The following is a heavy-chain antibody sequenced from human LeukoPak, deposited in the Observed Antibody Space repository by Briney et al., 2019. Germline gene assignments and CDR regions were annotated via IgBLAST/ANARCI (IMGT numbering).Heavy chain of an antibody. CDR1: GYSFTNYW. J-gene: IGHJ4*02. V-gene: IGHV5-51*01. Sequence: PGESLKISCKGSGYSFTNYWVGWVRQMPGKGLEWMGIIYPNNSDSRHSPSFRGQVTISVDRSITTAYLQWNSLKPSDTAMYYCALSSGAFDSAGYFDYWGQGTLVTVSS. D-gene: IGHD2-15*01. CDR2: IYPNNSDS. CDR3: ALSSGAFDSAGYFDY.